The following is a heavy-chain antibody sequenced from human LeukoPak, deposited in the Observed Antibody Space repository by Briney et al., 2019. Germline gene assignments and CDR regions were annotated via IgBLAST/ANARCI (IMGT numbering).Heavy chain of an antibody. V-gene: IGHV4-4*07. CDR1: GGSISSYY. CDR3: ARDKCNSTTCPKYFDY. D-gene: IGHD2-2*01. CDR2: IYTSGST. Sequence: ASETLSLTCTVSGGSISSYYWSWIRQPAGRGLEWIGRIYTSGSTNYNPSLTSRVTMSVDTSKNQFSLNVTSVTAADTAVYYCARDKCNSTTCPKYFDYWGQGILVTVS. J-gene: IGHJ4*02.